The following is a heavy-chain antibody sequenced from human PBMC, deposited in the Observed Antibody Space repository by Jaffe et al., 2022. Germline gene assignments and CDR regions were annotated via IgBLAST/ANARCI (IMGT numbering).Heavy chain of an antibody. J-gene: IGHJ4*02. Sequence: QVQLQQWGAGLLKPSETLSLTCAVYGGSFSGYYWSWIRQPPGKGLEWIGEINHSGSTNYNPSLKSRVTISVDTSKNQFSLKLSSVTAADTAVYYCARGRREAWVTRAERPGIAAAAPRPRNYFDYWGQGTLVTVSS. CDR2: INHSGST. CDR3: ARGRREAWVTRAERPGIAAAAPRPRNYFDY. V-gene: IGHV4-34*01. D-gene: IGHD6-13*01. CDR1: GGSFSGYY.